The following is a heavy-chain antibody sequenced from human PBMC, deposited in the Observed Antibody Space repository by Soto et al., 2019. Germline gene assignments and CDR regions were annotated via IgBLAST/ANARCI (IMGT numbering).Heavy chain of an antibody. V-gene: IGHV4-34*01. CDR3: ARAGAALVRGSIGGFDY. Sequence: QVHLQQWGAGLLKPSETLSLTCAVNGGAFNGYYWTWIRQSPGKGLQWIGEINHSGTVDYNPSLKSRVPFSIDTSKKQVSLTLTSVPAADTAVYYCARAGAALVRGSIGGFDYWGQGTLVTVSS. CDR2: INHSGTV. CDR1: GGAFNGYY. J-gene: IGHJ4*02. D-gene: IGHD3-10*01.